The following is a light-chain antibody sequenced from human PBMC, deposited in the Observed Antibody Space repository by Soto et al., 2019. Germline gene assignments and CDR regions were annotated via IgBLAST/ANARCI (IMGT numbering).Light chain of an antibody. CDR2: AAS. J-gene: IGKJ2*01. Sequence: DIPMTQSPSSLSASVGDRVTITCRASQSISTYLNWYQQKPGKAPNLLIYAASSSQSGVPSRFSGIGSETDFTLSISSLQPEDFAAYYCQQSYSIPYTFGQGTKLEIK. V-gene: IGKV1-39*01. CDR1: QSISTY. CDR3: QQSYSIPYT.